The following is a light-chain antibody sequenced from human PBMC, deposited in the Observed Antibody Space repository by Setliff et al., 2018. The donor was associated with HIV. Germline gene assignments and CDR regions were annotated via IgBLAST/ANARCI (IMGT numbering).Light chain of an antibody. Sequence: QSVLSQPASVSGSPGQSIFISCTGTSADVGVYDFVSRYQQHPGKAPKLILYDVSNRPSGVSNRFSGSKSGNTASLTISGLQTEDESDYFCASYTNINTFVFGTGTKVTVL. CDR1: SADVGVYDF. J-gene: IGLJ1*01. V-gene: IGLV2-14*03. CDR3: ASYTNINTFV. CDR2: DVS.